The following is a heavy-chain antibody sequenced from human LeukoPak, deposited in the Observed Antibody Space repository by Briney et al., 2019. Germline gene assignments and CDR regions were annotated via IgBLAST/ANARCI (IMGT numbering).Heavy chain of an antibody. CDR3: ATDSPSSYSTSCSRGCAYYMDV. CDR2: FDPEDGET. J-gene: IGHJ6*03. V-gene: IGHV1-24*01. Sequence: ASVKVSCKVSGYTLTELSMHWVRQAPGKGLEWMGGFDPEDGETIYAQKFQGRVTMTEDTSTDTAYMELSSLRSEDTAVYYCATDSPSSYSTSCSRGCAYYMDVWGKGTTVTVSS. D-gene: IGHD2-2*01. CDR1: GYTLTELS.